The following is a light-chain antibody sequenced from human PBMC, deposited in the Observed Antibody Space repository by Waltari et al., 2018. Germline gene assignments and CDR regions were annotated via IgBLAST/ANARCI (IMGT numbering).Light chain of an antibody. Sequence: EIVLTQSPATLSLSPGERATLSCRASQSVSSQLAWYQQKPGQAPRLLIYDASDRATGIPGRFSGSGSGTDFTLTISSLELEDFAVYYCQQRSDWPCTFGQGTRVEIK. CDR2: DAS. V-gene: IGKV3-11*01. J-gene: IGKJ1*01. CDR3: QQRSDWPCT. CDR1: QSVSSQ.